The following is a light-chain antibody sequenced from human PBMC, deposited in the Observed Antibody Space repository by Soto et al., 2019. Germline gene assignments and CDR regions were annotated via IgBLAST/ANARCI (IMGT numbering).Light chain of an antibody. Sequence: IQMTQSPSTLSASVGDRVTFTCRASQTISTWRAWYQQKPGEAPKLLIYKASTLEVGVPSKFSDSGSGTDFTLTINALQPADFATYYCQQYNSYPWTVVQGTKM. CDR2: KAS. CDR3: QQYNSYPWT. CDR1: QTISTW. V-gene: IGKV1-5*03. J-gene: IGKJ1*01.